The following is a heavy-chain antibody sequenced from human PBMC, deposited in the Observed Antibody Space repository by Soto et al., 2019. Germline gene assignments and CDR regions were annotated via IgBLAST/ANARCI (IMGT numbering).Heavy chain of an antibody. CDR3: ARDDDSADGRDV. CDR1: GFTFSNYG. D-gene: IGHD1-1*01. J-gene: IGHJ6*02. Sequence: QVQLVESGGGVVQPGRSLRLSCAASGFTFSNYGMHWVRQAPGKGLEWVAVIWYDGSNNYHADSVKGRFTISRDNSKNSRYLQMNSLRAEDTAVYYCARDDDSADGRDVWGQGTTVTVSS. CDR2: IWYDGSNN. V-gene: IGHV3-33*01.